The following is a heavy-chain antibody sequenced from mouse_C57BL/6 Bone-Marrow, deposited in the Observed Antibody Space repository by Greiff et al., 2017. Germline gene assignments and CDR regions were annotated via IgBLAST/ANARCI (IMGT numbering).Heavy chain of an antibody. Sequence: VQLQQPGAALAPPPASVPSSRTSTDYTFTIYFMHWVKQRPGQGLEWIGMIHPNSGSTNYNEKFKSKATLTVDKSSSTAYMQLSSLTSEDSAVYYCARLITTVFDYWGQGTTLTVSS. V-gene: IGHV1-64*01. CDR3: ARLITTVFDY. CDR1: DYTFTIYF. CDR2: IHPNSGST. J-gene: IGHJ2*01. D-gene: IGHD1-1*01.